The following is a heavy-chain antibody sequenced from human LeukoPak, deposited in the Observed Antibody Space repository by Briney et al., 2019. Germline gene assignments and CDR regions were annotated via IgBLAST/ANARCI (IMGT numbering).Heavy chain of an antibody. CDR1: GGSISSGGYA. V-gene: IGHV4-30-2*01. CDR3: ARKEYRLDY. Sequence: SETLSLTWAVSGGSISSGGYAWNWIRQPPGKGLEWIVYISHGGSTYYDLSLQSRVTISIDRSNNQFSLNLSSVTAADTAVYYCARKEYRLDYWGQGTLVSV. D-gene: IGHD2/OR15-2a*01. J-gene: IGHJ4*02. CDR2: ISHGGST.